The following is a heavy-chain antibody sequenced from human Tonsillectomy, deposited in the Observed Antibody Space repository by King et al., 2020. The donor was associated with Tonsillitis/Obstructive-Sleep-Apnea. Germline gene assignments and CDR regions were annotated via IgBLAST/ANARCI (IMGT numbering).Heavy chain of an antibody. CDR3: ARAPPAILYYYMDV. Sequence: VQLVESGGGLVQPGGSLRLSCAASGFTFSSYAMSWVRQAPGKGLKWVSAISVSGGSTYYADSVKGRFTISRDNSKNTLYLQMNSLRVEDTAVYYCARAPPAILYYYMDVWGKGTTVTVSS. CDR1: GFTFSSYA. CDR2: ISVSGGST. V-gene: IGHV3-23*04. J-gene: IGHJ6*03.